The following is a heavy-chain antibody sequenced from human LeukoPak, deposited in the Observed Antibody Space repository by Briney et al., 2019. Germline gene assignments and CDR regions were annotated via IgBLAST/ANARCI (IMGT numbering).Heavy chain of an antibody. Sequence: PSQTLSLTCTVSGGSTSSSDYFWSWIRQPPGKGLEWIGYIYYSGTTYYNPSLKSRVTISVDTSKNQFSLNLSSVTAADTAVYFCARETMAGHFDYWGQGTLVTVSS. D-gene: IGHD6-19*01. J-gene: IGHJ4*02. V-gene: IGHV4-30-4*01. CDR2: IYYSGTT. CDR3: ARETMAGHFDY. CDR1: GGSTSSSDYF.